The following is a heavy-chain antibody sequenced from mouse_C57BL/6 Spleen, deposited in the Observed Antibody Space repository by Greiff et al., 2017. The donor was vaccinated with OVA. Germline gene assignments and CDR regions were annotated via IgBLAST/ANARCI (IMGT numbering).Heavy chain of an antibody. CDR1: GYTFTDYN. CDR2: INPNNGGT. V-gene: IGHV1-18*01. Sequence: EVQLQQSGPELVKPGASVKIPCKASGYTFTDYNMDWVKQSHGKSLEWIGDINPNNGGTIYNQKFKGKATLTVDKSSITAYMERRSLTYEDTAVYYCARSGYDYDGYFDVWGTGTTVTVSS. CDR3: ARSGYDYDGYFDV. D-gene: IGHD2-4*01. J-gene: IGHJ1*03.